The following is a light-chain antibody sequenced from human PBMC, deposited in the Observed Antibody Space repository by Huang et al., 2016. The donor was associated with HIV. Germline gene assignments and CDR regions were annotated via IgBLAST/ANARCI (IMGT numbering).Light chain of an antibody. CDR3: QQYYGSPF. CDR2: GAS. J-gene: IGKJ4*01. Sequence: AIRITQSPSSVSASTGDRVTITCRASQNIGTFLAWYQQKSGKAPKLLIYGASTLQDGVPSRFSGSGSGTEFNLTITCLQSEDFATYYCQQYYGSPFFGGGTKVEI. CDR1: QNIGTF. V-gene: IGKV1-8*01.